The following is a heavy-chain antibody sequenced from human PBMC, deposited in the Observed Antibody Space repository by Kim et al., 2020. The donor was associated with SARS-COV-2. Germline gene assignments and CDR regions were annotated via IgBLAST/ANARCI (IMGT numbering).Heavy chain of an antibody. Sequence: SETLSLTCTVSGYSISSGYYWGWIRQPPGKGLEWIGSIYHSGSTYYNPSLKSRVTISVDTSKNQFSLKLSSVTAADTAVYYCARVGLANWNQPSKYYFDYWGQGTLVTVSS. CDR3: ARVGLANWNQPSKYYFDY. D-gene: IGHD1-1*01. CDR2: IYHSGST. V-gene: IGHV4-38-2*02. J-gene: IGHJ4*02. CDR1: GYSISSGYY.